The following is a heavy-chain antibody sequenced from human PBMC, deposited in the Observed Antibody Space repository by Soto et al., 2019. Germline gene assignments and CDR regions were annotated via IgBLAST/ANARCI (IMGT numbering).Heavy chain of an antibody. Sequence: EVQLVETGGGLMQPGGSLRLSCAASGFSVRTNYMSSVRQAPGKGLEWVSVYEGGGSIYYADSVKGRFTIYRDTSKNTLDLQMNMLRREDTAVYYCARAWVTPDFLDYWGQGTRVTVSS. V-gene: IGHV3-53*02. J-gene: IGHJ4*02. CDR2: YEGGGSI. CDR3: ARAWVTPDFLDY. CDR1: GFSVRTNY. D-gene: IGHD3-3*01.